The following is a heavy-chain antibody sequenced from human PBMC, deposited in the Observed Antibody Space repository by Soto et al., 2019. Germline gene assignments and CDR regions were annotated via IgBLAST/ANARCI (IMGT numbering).Heavy chain of an antibody. CDR2: INPNSGGT. V-gene: IGHV1-2*02. D-gene: IGHD3-22*01. CDR1: GYTFTGYY. J-gene: IGHJ4*02. CDR3: ASDRPYYYDSSGYYWFDY. Sequence: ASVKVSCKASGYTFTGYYMHWVRQAPGQGLEGMGWINPNSGGTNYPQKFQGSVTMTRDTSISTAYMELSRLRSDDTAVYYCASDRPYYYDSSGYYWFDYWGQGTLVTVSS.